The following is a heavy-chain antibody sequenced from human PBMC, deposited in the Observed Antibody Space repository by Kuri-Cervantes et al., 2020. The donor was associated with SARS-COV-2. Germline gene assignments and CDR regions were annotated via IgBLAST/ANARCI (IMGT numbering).Heavy chain of an antibody. Sequence: ASVKASCKASGYTFTSSGISWVRQAPGQGLEWMGWVSGYNGHTNYAQKLQGRVTMTTDTSTTTAYMELRSLRSDDTAVFYCVRDGYGDYVDYWGQGTLVTVSS. CDR2: VSGYNGHT. CDR3: VRDGYGDYVDY. CDR1: GYTFTSSG. J-gene: IGHJ4*02. V-gene: IGHV1-18*04. D-gene: IGHD2-21*01.